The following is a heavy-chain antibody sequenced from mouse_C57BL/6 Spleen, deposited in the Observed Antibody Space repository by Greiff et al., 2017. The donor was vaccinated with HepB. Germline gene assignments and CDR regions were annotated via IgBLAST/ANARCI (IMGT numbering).Heavy chain of an antibody. J-gene: IGHJ4*01. Sequence: EVQLQQSGGGLVQPGGSLKLSCAASGFTFSDYYMYWVRQTPEKRLEWVAYISNGGGSTYYPDTVKGRFTISRDNAKNTLYLQMSRLKSEDTAMYYCARHDYDDAMDYWGQGTSVTVSS. CDR3: ARHDYDDAMDY. D-gene: IGHD2-4*01. CDR2: ISNGGGST. CDR1: GFTFSDYY. V-gene: IGHV5-12*01.